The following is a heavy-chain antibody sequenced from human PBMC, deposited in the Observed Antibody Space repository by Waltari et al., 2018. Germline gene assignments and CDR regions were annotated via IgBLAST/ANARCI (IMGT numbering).Heavy chain of an antibody. CDR2: IGISTTYK. J-gene: IGHJ4*02. V-gene: IGHV3-21*02. CDR1: GFTFSNYS. CDR3: ARGPWAPLDY. Sequence: EVQLVESGGGQVKPGGSLRLSCVGSGFTFSNYSMNWVSVAPGKGLDWVSSIGISTTYKFYADSVKGRFTVSRDNAKNSVYLQMNNLRVEDTAVYYCARGPWAPLDYWGQGVLVTVSS.